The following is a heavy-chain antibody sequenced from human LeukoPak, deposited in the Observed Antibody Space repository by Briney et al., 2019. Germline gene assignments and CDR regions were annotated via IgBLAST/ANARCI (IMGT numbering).Heavy chain of an antibody. Sequence: GASVKVSCKASGYTFTGYYMHWVRQAPGQGLEWMGWINPNSGGTNYAQKFQGWVTMTRDTSISTAYMELSRLRSDDTAVYYCARGDELESGHFDYWGQGTLVTVSS. CDR3: ARGDELESGHFDY. CDR2: INPNSGGT. CDR1: GYTFTGYY. D-gene: IGHD3-3*01. J-gene: IGHJ4*02. V-gene: IGHV1-2*04.